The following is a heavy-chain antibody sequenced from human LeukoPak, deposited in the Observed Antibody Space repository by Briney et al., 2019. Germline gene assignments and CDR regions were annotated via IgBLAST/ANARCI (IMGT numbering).Heavy chain of an antibody. CDR1: GFIFRNYA. CDR2: IWGSGDRT. J-gene: IGHJ4*02. Sequence: PGGSLRLSCAASGFIFRNYAMNWVRQAPGKGLEWVSNIWGSGDRTYYADSVKGRFIISRDNSKNTLYLQMSGLRADDTAVYYCARVLEAASFDYWGQGSPVTVSS. CDR3: ARVLEAASFDY. V-gene: IGHV3-23*01. D-gene: IGHD6-13*01.